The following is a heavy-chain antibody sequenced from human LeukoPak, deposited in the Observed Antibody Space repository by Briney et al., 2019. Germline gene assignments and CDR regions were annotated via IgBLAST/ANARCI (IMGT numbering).Heavy chain of an antibody. J-gene: IGHJ6*02. V-gene: IGHV1-24*01. CDR2: FDPEDGET. CDR3: ATDTGLQHGDYYYYGMDV. Sequence: ASVKVSCKVSGYTLTELSMHWVRQAPGKGLEWMGGFDPEDGETIYAQKFQGRVTMTEDTSTDTAYMELSSLRSEDTAVYYCATDTGLQHGDYYYYGMDVWGQGTTVTVSS. D-gene: IGHD4-11*01. CDR1: GYTLTELS.